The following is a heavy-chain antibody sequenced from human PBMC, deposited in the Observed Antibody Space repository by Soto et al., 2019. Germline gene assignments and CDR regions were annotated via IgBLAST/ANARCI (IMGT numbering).Heavy chain of an antibody. V-gene: IGHV1-18*01. D-gene: IGHD6-13*01. CDR1: GYTFSDYI. CDR3: ARDSLTYSSPFDY. CDR2: FSDYNGNT. Sequence: QVQLVQSGAELEKPGASVKISCKASGYTFSDYIITWVRQAPGQGLEWMGWFSDYNGNTNYAQKFLGRVSMTTDTSTSTAYLELKSLTSDDTAVYYCARDSLTYSSPFDYWGQGTLITVSS. J-gene: IGHJ4*01.